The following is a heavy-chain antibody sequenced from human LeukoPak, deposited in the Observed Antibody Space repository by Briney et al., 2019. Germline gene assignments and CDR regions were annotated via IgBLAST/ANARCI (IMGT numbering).Heavy chain of an antibody. CDR2: IGTGDNT. Sequence: PGGSLRLSCAASGFTFRGFSMNWVRQAPGKGLEWVSAIGTGDNTYYADSVKGRFTISRDRSKSMLYLQMNSLRAEGTAVYYCAKEALYYFDYWGQGTLVTVSS. CDR3: AKEALYYFDY. V-gene: IGHV3-23*01. J-gene: IGHJ4*02. CDR1: GFTFRGFS.